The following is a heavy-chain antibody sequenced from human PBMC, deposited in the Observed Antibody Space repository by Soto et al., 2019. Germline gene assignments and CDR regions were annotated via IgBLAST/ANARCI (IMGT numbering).Heavy chain of an antibody. Sequence: SETLSLTCTVSGGSMSSYYWSWIRQPPGMGLEWIGYIYYSGTTNYNPSLKSRVTISVDTSKNQFSLQLSSVTPADTAVYYCARTGYSSSWHFDYWGQGTLVTVSS. CDR3: ARTGYSSSWHFDY. CDR2: IYYSGTT. D-gene: IGHD6-13*01. V-gene: IGHV4-59*01. J-gene: IGHJ4*02. CDR1: GGSMSSYY.